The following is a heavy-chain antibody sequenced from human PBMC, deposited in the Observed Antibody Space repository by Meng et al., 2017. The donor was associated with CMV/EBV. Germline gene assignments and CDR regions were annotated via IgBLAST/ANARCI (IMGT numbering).Heavy chain of an antibody. CDR1: GYTFTSYD. Sequence: ASVKVSCKASGYTFTSYDINWVRRATGQGLEWMGWMNPNSGNTGYAQKFQGRVTITRNTSISTAYMELSSLRSEDTAVYYCARGSYYDFWSGPRRFDPWGQGTLVTVSS. CDR2: MNPNSGNT. J-gene: IGHJ5*02. D-gene: IGHD3-3*01. V-gene: IGHV1-8*03. CDR3: ARGSYYDFWSGPRRFDP.